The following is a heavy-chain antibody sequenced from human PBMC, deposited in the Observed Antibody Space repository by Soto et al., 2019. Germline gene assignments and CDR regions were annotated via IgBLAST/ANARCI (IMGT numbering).Heavy chain of an antibody. D-gene: IGHD3-10*01. Sequence: SGPTLVNPTQTLTLTCTFSGFSLSTSGVGVGWIRQPPGKALEWLALIYWDDDKRYSPSLKSRLTITKDTSKNQVVLTMTNMDPVDTATYYGAHLVPRIWRFGELLQSRNWFDPWGQ. CDR1: GFSLSTSGVG. J-gene: IGHJ5*02. V-gene: IGHV2-5*02. CDR3: AHLVPRIWRFGELLQSRNWFDP. CDR2: IYWDDDK.